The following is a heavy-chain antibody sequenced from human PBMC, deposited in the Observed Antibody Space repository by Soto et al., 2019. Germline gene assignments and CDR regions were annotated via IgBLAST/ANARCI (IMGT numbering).Heavy chain of an antibody. CDR1: GFDFGSFG. V-gene: IGHV1-58*02. CDR3: SADHPHTAIGWPV. CDR2: IVVASGRT. J-gene: IGHJ6*02. Sequence: ASVKVSCKASGFDFGSFGIQFLRQTRGRGLEWIGWIVVASGRTNYARQFQARVAFSRDMSSTTAYMDLYDLKSDDTAVYFCSADHPHTAIGWPVWGQGTTVTVSS.